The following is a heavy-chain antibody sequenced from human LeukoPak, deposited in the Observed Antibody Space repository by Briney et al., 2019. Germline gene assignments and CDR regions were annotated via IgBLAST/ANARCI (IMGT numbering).Heavy chain of an antibody. V-gene: IGHV4-59*01. D-gene: IGHD6-6*01. J-gene: IGHJ4*02. Sequence: PSETLSLTCTVSGASITTCYWTWIRQPPGKGLEWIGYIYHSGSTNYNPSLKSRVTISLDTSRNQFSLRLSSVTAADTAVYFCAREYSTSSEGDYFDYWGQGSLVTVSS. CDR2: IYHSGST. CDR1: GASITTCY. CDR3: AREYSTSSEGDYFDY.